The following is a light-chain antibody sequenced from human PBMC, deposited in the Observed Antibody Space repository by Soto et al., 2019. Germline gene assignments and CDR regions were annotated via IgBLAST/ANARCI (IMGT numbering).Light chain of an antibody. CDR3: QQYGSSSWT. CDR2: GAS. J-gene: IGKJ1*01. CDR1: QSVSSSY. Sequence: EIVLTQSPGTLSLSPGERAALSCRASQSVSSSYLSWYQQKPGQPPRLLIYGASGRATGIPDRFSGSGSGTDFTLTISRLEPEDFAMYYCQQYGSSSWTFGQGTKVEIK. V-gene: IGKV3-20*01.